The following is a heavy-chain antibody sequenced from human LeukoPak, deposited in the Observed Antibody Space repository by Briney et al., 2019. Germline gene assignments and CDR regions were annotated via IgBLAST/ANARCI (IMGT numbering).Heavy chain of an antibody. J-gene: IGHJ4*02. CDR1: GFTFSTYG. D-gene: IGHD1-26*01. CDR3: ARVGWELLPFDY. V-gene: IGHV3-30*02. CDR2: IWFDGSNE. Sequence: PGGSLRLSCATSGFTFSTYGMHWVRQAPGKGLEWVAFIWFDGSNEDYADSVKGRFTISRDNSKNTLYLQMNSLRAEDTAVYYCARVGWELLPFDYWGQGTLVTVSS.